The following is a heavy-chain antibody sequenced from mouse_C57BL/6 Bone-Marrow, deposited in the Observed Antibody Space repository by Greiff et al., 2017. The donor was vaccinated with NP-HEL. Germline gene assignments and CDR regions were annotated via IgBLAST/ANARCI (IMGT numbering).Heavy chain of an antibody. Sequence: VQLQQSGTVLARPGASVKMSCKTSGYTFTSYWMHWVKQRPGQGLEWIGAIYPGNSDTSYNQKFKGKAKLTAVTSASTAYMELSSLTNEDSAVYYCTRYFVYYDYDWYYFDYWGQGTTLTVSS. D-gene: IGHD2-4*01. CDR3: TRYFVYYDYDWYYFDY. CDR1: GYTFTSYW. J-gene: IGHJ2*01. V-gene: IGHV1-5*01. CDR2: IYPGNSDT.